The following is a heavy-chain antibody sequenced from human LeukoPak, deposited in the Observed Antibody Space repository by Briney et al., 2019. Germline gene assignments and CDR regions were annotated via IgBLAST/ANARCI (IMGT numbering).Heavy chain of an antibody. J-gene: IGHJ4*02. CDR2: IYYSGST. Sequence: PSETLSFTCTVSGGSISSGDYYWSWIRQPPGKGLEWIGYIYYSGSTYYNPSLKSRVTISVDTSKNQFSLKLSSVTAADTAVYYCARDSSSSGFDYWGQGTLVTVSS. V-gene: IGHV4-30-4*01. CDR3: ARDSSSSGFDY. CDR1: GGSISSGDYY. D-gene: IGHD6-6*01.